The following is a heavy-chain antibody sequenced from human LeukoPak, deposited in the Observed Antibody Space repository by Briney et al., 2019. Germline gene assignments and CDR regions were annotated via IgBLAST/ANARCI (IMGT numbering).Heavy chain of an antibody. CDR1: GFTFSSYG. V-gene: IGHV3-30*18. CDR2: VSYDGTNK. J-gene: IGHJ4*02. CDR3: AKVVRGVFCYFDY. Sequence: GRSLRLSCAASGFTFSSYGMHWVRQAPGKGLEWVAVVSYDGTNKFYADSVKGRFTISRDNSKNTLYLQMNSLRAEDTAVYYCAKVVRGVFCYFDYWGQGTLVTVSS. D-gene: IGHD3-10*01.